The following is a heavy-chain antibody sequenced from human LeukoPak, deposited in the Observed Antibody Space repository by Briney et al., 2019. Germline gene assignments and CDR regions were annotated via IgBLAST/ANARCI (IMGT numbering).Heavy chain of an antibody. D-gene: IGHD6-13*01. V-gene: IGHV3-9*01. J-gene: IGHJ4*02. CDR3: VKDGGRDTAAAYY. Sequence: GGSLRLSCAASGFTFDDYAMHSVRQAPGKGREWVSGILRNSGSIGYADSVKGRFTISRDDAKNSLYLQMNSLRAEDTALYYCVKDGGRDTAAAYYWGQGTLVSVSS. CDR2: ILRNSGSI. CDR1: GFTFDDYA.